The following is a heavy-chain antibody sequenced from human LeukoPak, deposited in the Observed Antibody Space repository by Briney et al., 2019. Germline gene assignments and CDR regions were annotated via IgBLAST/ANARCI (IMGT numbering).Heavy chain of an antibody. D-gene: IGHD3-9*01. CDR1: GGTFSSYA. Sequence: GASVKVSCKASGGTFSSYAISWVRQAPGQGLEWMGGIIPIFGTANYAQKFQGRVTITADESTSTAYMELSSLRSEDTAVYCCARASLRYYDILWYFDYWGQGTLVTVSS. CDR2: IIPIFGTA. CDR3: ARASLRYYDILWYFDY. J-gene: IGHJ4*02. V-gene: IGHV1-69*13.